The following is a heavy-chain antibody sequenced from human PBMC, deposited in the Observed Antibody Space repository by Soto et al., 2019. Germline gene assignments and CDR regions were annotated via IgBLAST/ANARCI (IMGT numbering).Heavy chain of an antibody. D-gene: IGHD1-26*01. V-gene: IGHV3-23*01. J-gene: IGHJ3*02. Sequence: EVQLIESGGDLVQPGGSLRLSCVVSGDSFSTYVMNWVRQAPGKGLEWVSAVTGSGVTTWYADSVKGRFTISRDNSKNTLFLQMNSLRAEDTAVYYCAKSQSGSYFAAFDIWGQGTMVTVSP. CDR2: VTGSGVTT. CDR3: AKSQSGSYFAAFDI. CDR1: GDSFSTYV.